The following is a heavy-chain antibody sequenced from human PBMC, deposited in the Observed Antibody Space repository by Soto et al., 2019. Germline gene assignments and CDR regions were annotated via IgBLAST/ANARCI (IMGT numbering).Heavy chain of an antibody. CDR3: AKDQRGYYYGSGLDY. J-gene: IGHJ4*02. CDR1: GFTFSSYA. CDR2: ISGSGSST. V-gene: IGHV3-23*01. D-gene: IGHD3-10*01. Sequence: EVQLLESGGGLVQPGGSLRLSCAASGFTFSSYAMSWVRQAPGKGLEWVSAISGSGSSTYYADSVKGRFTISRDNSKNTLYLQMYSLRAEDTAVYYCAKDQRGYYYGSGLDYWGQGTLVTVSS.